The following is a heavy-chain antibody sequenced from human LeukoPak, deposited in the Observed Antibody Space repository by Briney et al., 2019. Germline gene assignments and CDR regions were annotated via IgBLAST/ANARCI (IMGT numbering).Heavy chain of an antibody. Sequence: SETLSLTCTVSGGSISSSSYYWGWIRQPPGKGLGWIGSIYYSGSTYYNPSLKSRVTISVDTSKNQFSLKLSSVTAADTAVYYCARDYNYGGPYFDYWGQGTLVTVSS. CDR3: ARDYNYGGPYFDY. CDR2: IYYSGST. D-gene: IGHD4-23*01. J-gene: IGHJ4*02. CDR1: GGSISSSSYY. V-gene: IGHV4-39*02.